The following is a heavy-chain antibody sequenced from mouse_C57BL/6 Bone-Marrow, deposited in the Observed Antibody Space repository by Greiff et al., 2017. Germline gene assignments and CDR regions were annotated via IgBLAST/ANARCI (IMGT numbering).Heavy chain of an antibody. CDR1: GYSFTDFN. V-gene: IGHV1-39*01. CDR2: FNPNYGTT. J-gene: IGHJ4*01. Sequence: FQLQQSGPELVKPGPSVKISCKASGYSFTDFNLNWLKQSIGKSLKWIGVFNPNYGTTNYNQKFKGKATLTVDQSSSTAYMELNSLTSEDSAVYYCARLYYYYDVSNALDYWGQGTSVTVSA. D-gene: IGHD2-4*01. CDR3: ARLYYYYDVSNALDY.